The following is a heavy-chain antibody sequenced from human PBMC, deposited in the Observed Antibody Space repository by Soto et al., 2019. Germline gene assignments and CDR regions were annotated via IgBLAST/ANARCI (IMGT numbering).Heavy chain of an antibody. V-gene: IGHV5-10-1*01. CDR1: GYSLPTHW. Sequence: RGESLKISCSVSGYSLPTHWITWVRQMPGKGLEWMGSIDPSESDFKYNPSFQGHVTISADKSTSTAYLQWNSLDASDTAMYYCAVCMNSWFVDSGLDSWGQGTLVTVSS. J-gene: IGHJ4*02. CDR2: IDPSESDF. D-gene: IGHD6-13*01. CDR3: AVCMNSWFVDSGLDS.